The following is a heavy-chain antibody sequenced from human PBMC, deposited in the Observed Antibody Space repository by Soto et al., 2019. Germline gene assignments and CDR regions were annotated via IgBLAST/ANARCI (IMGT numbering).Heavy chain of an antibody. D-gene: IGHD3-3*02. V-gene: IGHV1-18*04. J-gene: IGHJ4*02. CDR2: SGNT. Sequence: QVQLVQSGAEVKKPGASVTVSCKASGYTFSRHGISWVRQAPGQGLEWMAWSGNTNYAQKFQGRLTLTTHPSTRTASMELRSLRSDDTAVYYCAMGADHFSSGYYYEYWGQGTLVTVAS. CDR3: AMGADHFSSGYYYEY. CDR1: GYTFSRHG.